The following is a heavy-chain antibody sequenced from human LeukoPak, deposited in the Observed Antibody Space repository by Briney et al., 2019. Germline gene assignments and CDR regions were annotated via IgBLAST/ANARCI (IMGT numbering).Heavy chain of an antibody. J-gene: IGHJ4*02. CDR1: GGSFSGYY. CDR2: INHSGST. Sequence: KPSETLSLTCAVYGGSFSGYYWSWIRQPPGKGLEWIGEINHSGSTNYNPSLKSRVTISVDTSKNQFSLKLSSVTAADTAVYYCARGAMGSGYSYGWRKDCWGQGTLVTVSS. CDR3: ARGAMGSGYSYGWRKDC. V-gene: IGHV4-34*01. D-gene: IGHD5-18*01.